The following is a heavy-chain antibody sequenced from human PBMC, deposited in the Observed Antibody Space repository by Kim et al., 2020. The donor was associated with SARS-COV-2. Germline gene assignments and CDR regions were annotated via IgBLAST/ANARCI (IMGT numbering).Heavy chain of an antibody. CDR1: GGSFSGYY. CDR2: INHSGST. Sequence: SETLSLTCAVYGGSFSGYYWSWIRQPPGKGLEWIGEINHSGSTNYNPSLKSRVTISVDTSKNQFSLKLSSVTAADTAVYYCARVGGIWFGELLYYFDYWGQGTLVTVSS. D-gene: IGHD3-10*01. J-gene: IGHJ4*02. CDR3: ARVGGIWFGELLYYFDY. V-gene: IGHV4-34*01.